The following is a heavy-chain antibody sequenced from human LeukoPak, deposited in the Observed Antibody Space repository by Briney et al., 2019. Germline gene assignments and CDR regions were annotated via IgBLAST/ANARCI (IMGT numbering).Heavy chain of an antibody. Sequence: SVKVACKASGGTFSSYAISWVRQAPGQGLEWMGGIIPIFGTANYAQKFQGRVTITADESTSTAYMELSSLRSEDTAVYYCARDSSGYYYYFDYWGQGTLVTVSS. CDR1: GGTFSSYA. V-gene: IGHV1-69*13. CDR2: IIPIFGTA. J-gene: IGHJ4*02. D-gene: IGHD3-22*01. CDR3: ARDSSGYYYYFDY.